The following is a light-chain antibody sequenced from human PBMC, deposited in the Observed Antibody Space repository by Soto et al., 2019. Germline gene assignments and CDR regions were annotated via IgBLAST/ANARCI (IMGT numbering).Light chain of an antibody. Sequence: EIVLTQSPATLSLSPGERAILSCRASQSISSYLAWYQQKPGQAPRLLIYDASNRVTGIPARFSGSGSGTDFTLTISSLEPEDFAVYYCQQRSKWPLTFGGGTKVEIK. CDR1: QSISSY. J-gene: IGKJ4*01. CDR3: QQRSKWPLT. V-gene: IGKV3-11*01. CDR2: DAS.